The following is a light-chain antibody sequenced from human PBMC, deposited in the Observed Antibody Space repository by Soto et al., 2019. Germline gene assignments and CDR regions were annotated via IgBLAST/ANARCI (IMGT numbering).Light chain of an antibody. J-gene: IGKJ4*01. Sequence: DIQMTQSPSSLSASVGDRVTITCPASQSISTYLNWYQQKPGKAPNLLIYAASTLQSGVSSRFSGSGSGADFTLSISSLQPEDFATYYCQQAYIVPLTFGGGTKVEIK. V-gene: IGKV1-39*01. CDR1: QSISTY. CDR3: QQAYIVPLT. CDR2: AAS.